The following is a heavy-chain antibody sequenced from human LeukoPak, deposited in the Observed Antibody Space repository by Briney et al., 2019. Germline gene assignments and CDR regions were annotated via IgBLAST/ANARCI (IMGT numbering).Heavy chain of an antibody. Sequence: GGSLRLSCAASGFTFSSYGMHWVRQAPGKGLEWVAVISYDGSNKYYADSVKGRFTISRDNSKNTLYLQMNSLRAEDTAVYYCAKDYSHYGSGSYMAWGQGTLVTVSS. V-gene: IGHV3-30*18. D-gene: IGHD3-10*01. J-gene: IGHJ5*02. CDR1: GFTFSSYG. CDR3: AKDYSHYGSGSYMA. CDR2: ISYDGSNK.